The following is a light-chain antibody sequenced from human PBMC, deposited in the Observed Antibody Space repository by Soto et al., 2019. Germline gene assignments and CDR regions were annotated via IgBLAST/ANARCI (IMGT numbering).Light chain of an antibody. Sequence: EIVLTQSPATLSLSPGERATLSCRASQSVSSYLAWYQQKPGQAPRLLIHDASNRATGIPARFSGSGSGTDFTLTISSLEPEDFAVYYCQQRSNWPLTSGPGTKVDIK. CDR3: QQRSNWPLT. CDR1: QSVSSY. CDR2: DAS. V-gene: IGKV3-11*01. J-gene: IGKJ3*01.